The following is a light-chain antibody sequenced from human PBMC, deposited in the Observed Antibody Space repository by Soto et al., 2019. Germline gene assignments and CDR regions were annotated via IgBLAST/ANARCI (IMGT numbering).Light chain of an antibody. CDR1: QSISSW. V-gene: IGKV1-5*01. Sequence: DIQMTQSPSTLSASVGDRVTITCRASQSISSWLAWYQQKPGKAPKLLIYDASSLESGVPSRFSGSGSGTEFTLTISRLQPDDFATDYCQQYNSYPSTFGQGTKVEIK. J-gene: IGKJ1*01. CDR3: QQYNSYPST. CDR2: DAS.